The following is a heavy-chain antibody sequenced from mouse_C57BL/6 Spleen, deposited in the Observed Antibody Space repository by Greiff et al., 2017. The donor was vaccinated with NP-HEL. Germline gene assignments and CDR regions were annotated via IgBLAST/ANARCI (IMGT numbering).Heavy chain of an antibody. V-gene: IGHV5-4*01. J-gene: IGHJ4*01. CDR1: GFTFSSYA. Sequence: EVKVVESGGGLVKPGGSLKLSCAASGFTFSSYAMSWVRQTPEKRLEWVATISDGGSYTYYPDNVKGRFTISRDNAKNNLYLQMSHLKSEDTAMYYCAREGIYYYGSSSYYYAMDYWGQGTSVTVSS. D-gene: IGHD1-1*01. CDR3: AREGIYYYGSSSYYYAMDY. CDR2: ISDGGSYT.